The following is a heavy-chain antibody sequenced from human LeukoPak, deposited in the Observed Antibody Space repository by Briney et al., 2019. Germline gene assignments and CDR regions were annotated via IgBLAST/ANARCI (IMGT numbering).Heavy chain of an antibody. CDR1: GFTFSSYW. CDR2: LNNDGSST. V-gene: IGHV3-74*01. J-gene: IGHJ3*02. D-gene: IGHD2-15*01. CDR3: ARIAWDAFDI. Sequence: QPGGSLRLSCAASGFTFSSYWMHWVRQAPGKGLVWVSRLNNDGSSTNYADSVKGRFTISRDNAKNTLYLQMNSLRAEDTAVYYCARIAWDAFDIWGQGTMVTASS.